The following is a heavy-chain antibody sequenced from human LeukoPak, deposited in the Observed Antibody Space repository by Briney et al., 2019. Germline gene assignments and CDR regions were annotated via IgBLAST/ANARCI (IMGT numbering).Heavy chain of an antibody. Sequence: SVKVSCKASRGTFSSYAISWVRQAPGQGLEWMGGIIPIFGTANYAQKFQGRVTITADESTSTAYMELSSLRSEDTAVYYCARESPTYCSSTSCPRGYYYYYMDVWGKGTTITVSS. J-gene: IGHJ6*03. CDR2: IIPIFGTA. V-gene: IGHV1-69*01. CDR3: ARESPTYCSSTSCPRGYYYYYMDV. CDR1: RGTFSSYA. D-gene: IGHD2-2*01.